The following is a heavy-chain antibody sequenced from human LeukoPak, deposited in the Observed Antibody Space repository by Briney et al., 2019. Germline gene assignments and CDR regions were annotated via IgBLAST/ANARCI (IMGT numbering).Heavy chain of an antibody. J-gene: IGHJ3*01. CDR1: GLTVSSNY. V-gene: IGHV3-48*02. CDR2: SNTDGTI. CDR3: VRDRDYAFDF. Sequence: PGGSLRLSCAASGLTVSSNYMSWVRQAPGKGLEWISYSNTDGTISYADSVKGRFTISRDNAENSLYLQMNSLRDEDTAVYFCVRDRDYAFDFWGQGTMVTVSS.